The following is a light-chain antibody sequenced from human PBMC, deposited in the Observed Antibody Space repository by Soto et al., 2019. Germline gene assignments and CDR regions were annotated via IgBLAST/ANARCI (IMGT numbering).Light chain of an antibody. V-gene: IGLV2-14*01. J-gene: IGLJ3*02. CDR3: TSFTNSYTWV. CDR2: EVT. Sequence: QSALTQPASVSGSPGQSIAISCTGTSSDVGAYNYVSWYQQHPGRAPKVIIYEVTNRPSGVSNRFSGSKSGNTASLTISGLQAEDEGDYYCTSFTNSYTWVFCGGTKGTVL. CDR1: SSDVGAYNY.